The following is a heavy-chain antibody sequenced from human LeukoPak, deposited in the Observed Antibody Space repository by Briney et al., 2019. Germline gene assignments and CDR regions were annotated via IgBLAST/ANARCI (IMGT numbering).Heavy chain of an antibody. CDR1: GGSISSGSYY. D-gene: IGHD6-13*01. J-gene: IGHJ6*03. CDR2: IYTSGST. V-gene: IGHV4-61*02. Sequence: SQTLSLTCTVSGGSISSGSYYWSWIRQPAGKGLEWIGRIYTSGSTNYNPSLKSRVTISVDTSKNQFSLKLSSVTAADTAVYYCARDRAAAGGANYYYMDVWGKGTTVTVSS. CDR3: ARDRAAAGGANYYYMDV.